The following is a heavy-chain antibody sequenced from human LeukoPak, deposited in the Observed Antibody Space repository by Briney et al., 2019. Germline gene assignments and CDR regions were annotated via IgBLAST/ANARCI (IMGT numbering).Heavy chain of an antibody. CDR2: IRYDGSNK. D-gene: IGHD3-10*01. V-gene: IGHV3-30*02. J-gene: IGHJ4*02. CDR3: AKAVGGSGSYYSPFDY. CDR1: GFTFSSYG. Sequence: PGGSLRLSCAASGFTFSSYGMHCVRQAPGKGLEWVAFIRYDGSNKYYADSVKGRFTISRDNSKNTLYLQMNSLRAEDTAVYYCAKAVGGSGSYYSPFDYWGQGTLVTVSS.